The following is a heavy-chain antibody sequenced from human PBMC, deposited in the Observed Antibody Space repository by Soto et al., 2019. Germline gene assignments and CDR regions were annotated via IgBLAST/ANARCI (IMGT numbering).Heavy chain of an antibody. J-gene: IGHJ6*02. CDR1: GFTLDTYI. CDR2: LTGSSGST. Sequence: EVQLLESGGGLVQPGGSLRLSCAASGFTLDTYIMYWVRRAPGKGLEWVSALTGSSGSTYYADSVRGRFTTSRDTSKSTLFLQMNSLRAEDTAVYYCAKSSATAKSNSMDVWGQGTPVTVSS. V-gene: IGHV3-23*01. CDR3: AKSSATAKSNSMDV. D-gene: IGHD2-21*02.